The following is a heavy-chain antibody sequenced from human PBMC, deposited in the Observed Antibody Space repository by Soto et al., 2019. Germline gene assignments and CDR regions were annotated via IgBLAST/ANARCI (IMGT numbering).Heavy chain of an antibody. CDR3: ARXPITMVRGFVYYYGMDV. CDR1: GFTFSSYE. J-gene: IGHJ6*02. D-gene: IGHD3-10*01. V-gene: IGHV3-48*03. CDR2: ISSSGSTI. Sequence: GGSLRLSCAASGFTFSSYEMNWVRQAPGKGLEWVSYISSSGSTIYYADSVKGRFTISRDNAKNSLYLQMNSLRAEDTAVYYCARXPITMVRGFVYYYGMDVWGQGTTVTVSS.